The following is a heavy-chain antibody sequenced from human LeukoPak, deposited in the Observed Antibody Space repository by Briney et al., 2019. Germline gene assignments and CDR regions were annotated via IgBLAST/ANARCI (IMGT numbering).Heavy chain of an antibody. D-gene: IGHD6-19*01. Sequence: ASVNVSCKASGYTFTGYYMHWVRQAPGQGLEWMGWMNPNSGGTKYAQTFQGRVTLTRDTSISTAYLELSSLTSDDTAVYFCARQGSNSSGWYPVDDWGQGTLVTVFS. V-gene: IGHV1-2*02. J-gene: IGHJ4*02. CDR1: GYTFTGYY. CDR3: ARQGSNSSGWYPVDD. CDR2: MNPNSGGT.